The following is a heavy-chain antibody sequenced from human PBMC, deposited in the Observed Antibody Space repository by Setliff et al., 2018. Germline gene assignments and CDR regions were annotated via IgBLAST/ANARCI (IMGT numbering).Heavy chain of an antibody. D-gene: IGHD1-7*01. CDR2: IYSGDRNT. V-gene: IGHV3-23*03. Sequence: PGGSLRLSCAASGFTFSTYAMSWVRQAPGKGLEWVSTIYSGDRNTFYTDSVKGRFTIFRDGSKNTLYLQMTSLRAEDTAVYYCAKPQVELRWGFESWGQGTPVTAPQ. CDR1: GFTFSTYA. CDR3: AKPQVELRWGFES. J-gene: IGHJ4*02.